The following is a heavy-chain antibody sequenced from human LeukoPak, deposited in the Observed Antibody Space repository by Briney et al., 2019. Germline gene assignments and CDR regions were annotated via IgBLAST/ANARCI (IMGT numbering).Heavy chain of an antibody. CDR1: GGSISSNY. CDR3: ARDGIEAAGGVDF. D-gene: IGHD6-13*01. V-gene: IGHV4-59*01. CDR2: IYYSGNT. J-gene: IGHJ4*01. Sequence: SETLSLTCTVSGGSISSNYWTWIRESPGKGLEWIGYIYYSGNTKYNPSLKSRVTISVDTSKNQFSLNLSSVTAADTAVYYCARDGIEAAGGVDFWGQEPWSPSPQ.